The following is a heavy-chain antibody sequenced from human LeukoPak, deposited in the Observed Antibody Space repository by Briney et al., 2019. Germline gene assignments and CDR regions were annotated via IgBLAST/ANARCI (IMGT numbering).Heavy chain of an antibody. CDR3: ARDITLRAFDI. D-gene: IGHD1-14*01. CDR2: INPNSGGT. J-gene: IGHJ3*02. V-gene: IGHV1-2*06. Sequence: ASVKVSCKASGYTFTGYYMHWVRQAPGQGLERMGRINPNSGGTNYAQKFQGRVTMTRDTSISTAYMELSRLRSDDTAVYYCARDITLRAFDIWGQGTMVTVSS. CDR1: GYTFTGYY.